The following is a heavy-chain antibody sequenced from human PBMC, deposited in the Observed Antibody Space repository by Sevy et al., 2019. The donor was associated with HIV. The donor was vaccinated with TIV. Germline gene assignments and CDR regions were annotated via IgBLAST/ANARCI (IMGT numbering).Heavy chain of an antibody. Sequence: GGSLRLSCIGSGFSFSYYGIHWVRQSPGKGLDWVALISHDGINEYYADSVKGRFTISRDNSKNTVYLEMNSLRNEDTAIYFCANAYSGSCFHSYLYALDVWGQGTTVTVSS. CDR2: ISHDGINE. CDR1: GFSFSYYG. V-gene: IGHV3-30*18. CDR3: ANAYSGSCFHSYLYALDV. J-gene: IGHJ6*02. D-gene: IGHD1-26*01.